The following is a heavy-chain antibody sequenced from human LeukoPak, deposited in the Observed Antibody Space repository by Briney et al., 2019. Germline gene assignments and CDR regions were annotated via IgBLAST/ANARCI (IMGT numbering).Heavy chain of an antibody. Sequence: PSGTLSLTCIVSGGSISSYYWSWIRQPAGKGLEWIGQIHSSGSTSYNPSLKSRVAMSVDTSKNQFSLELSSVTAADTAVYYCAGRAQTTGWSFDYWGQGALVTVSS. D-gene: IGHD6-19*01. V-gene: IGHV4-4*07. CDR1: GGSISSYY. CDR2: IHSSGST. CDR3: AGRAQTTGWSFDY. J-gene: IGHJ4*02.